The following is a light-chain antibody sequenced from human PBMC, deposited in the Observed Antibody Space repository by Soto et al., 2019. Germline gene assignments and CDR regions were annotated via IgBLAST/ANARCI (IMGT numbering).Light chain of an antibody. CDR3: QQYGSSLFT. J-gene: IGKJ3*01. V-gene: IGKV3-20*01. Sequence: EIVLTQSPGTLSLSPGERATLSCRASQSVSSSYLAWYQQKPGQAPRLLIYGASSSATGIPDRFSGSGSGTDFTLTISRLEPEDFAVYYCQQYGSSLFTFGPGTKLDIK. CDR2: GAS. CDR1: QSVSSSY.